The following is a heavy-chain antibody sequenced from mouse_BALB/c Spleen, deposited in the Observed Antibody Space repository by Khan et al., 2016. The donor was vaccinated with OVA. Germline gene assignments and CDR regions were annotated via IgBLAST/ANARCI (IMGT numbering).Heavy chain of an antibody. D-gene: IGHD1-1*01. CDR1: GYSITSGYA. J-gene: IGHJ2*01. CDR2: ISYSGVT. Sequence: EVKLLESGPGLVKPSQSLSLTCTVTGYSITSGYAWNWIRQFPGNKLEWMGYISYSGVTSYTPSLKSRISITRDTSKNQFFLQLNSVTTEDTATDYGARDNYYTDCFDYWGQGTTLTVT. V-gene: IGHV3-2*02. CDR3: ARDNYYTDCFDY.